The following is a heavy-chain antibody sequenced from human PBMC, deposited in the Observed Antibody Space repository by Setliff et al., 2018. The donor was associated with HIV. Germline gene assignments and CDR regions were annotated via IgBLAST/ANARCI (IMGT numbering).Heavy chain of an antibody. V-gene: IGHV5-51*01. CDR1: EYSFTNNW. J-gene: IGHJ6*03. CDR3: ARREGRFGEASMDV. CDR2: IYPGDSDI. Sequence: GESLKISCKGSEYSFTNNWIGWVRQMPGKGLEWMGIIYPGDSDIRYSPSFQGQVTISADKAISTAYLQWSSLKASDTGMYYCARREGRFGEASMDVWGKGTTVTVSS. D-gene: IGHD3-10*01.